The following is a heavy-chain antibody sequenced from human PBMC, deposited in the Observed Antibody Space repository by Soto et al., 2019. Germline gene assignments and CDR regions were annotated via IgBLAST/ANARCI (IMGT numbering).Heavy chain of an antibody. CDR2: IGGSGGST. V-gene: IGHV3-23*01. CDR3: AKDTFDVPPGFDY. Sequence: EVQLLGSGGGLVHPGGSLRLSCAASGFAFRNYGMSWVRQAPGKGLKWVSTIGGSGGSTYYADSVKGRFTISRDNSKNTLYLQMNSLRAEDTAIYYCAKDTFDVPPGFDYWGQGTLVTVSS. CDR1: GFAFRNYG. J-gene: IGHJ4*02. D-gene: IGHD3-9*01.